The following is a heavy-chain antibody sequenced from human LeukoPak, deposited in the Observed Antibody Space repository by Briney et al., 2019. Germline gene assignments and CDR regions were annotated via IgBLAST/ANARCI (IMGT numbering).Heavy chain of an antibody. CDR2: INPNSGGT. CDR1: GYTFTGYY. Sequence: ASVKVSCKASGYTFTGYYMHWVRQAPGQGLEWMGWINPNSGGTNYAQKFQGRVTMTRDTSISTAYMELSRLRSDDTAVYYCARGSPTQAAPDWYFDLWGRGTLVTVSS. CDR3: ARGSPTQAAPDWYFDL. J-gene: IGHJ2*01. D-gene: IGHD2-15*01. V-gene: IGHV1-2*02.